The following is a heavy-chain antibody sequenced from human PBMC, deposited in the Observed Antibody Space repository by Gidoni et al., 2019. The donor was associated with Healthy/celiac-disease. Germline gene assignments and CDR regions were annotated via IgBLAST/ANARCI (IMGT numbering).Heavy chain of an antibody. J-gene: IGHJ6*02. Sequence: QVQLVQSGAEVKKPGSSVKVSCTASGGTFRRYAISWVRQAPGQGLEWMGGIIPIFGTANYAQKFQGRVTITADESTSTAYMELSSLRSEDTAVYYCAGVAVAGTWALDYYYGMDVWGQGTTVTVSS. D-gene: IGHD6-19*01. CDR2: IIPIFGTA. V-gene: IGHV1-69*01. CDR1: GGTFRRYA. CDR3: AGVAVAGTWALDYYYGMDV.